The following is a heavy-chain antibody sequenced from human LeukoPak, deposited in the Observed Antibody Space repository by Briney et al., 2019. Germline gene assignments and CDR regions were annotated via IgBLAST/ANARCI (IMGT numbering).Heavy chain of an antibody. V-gene: IGHV4-59*12. J-gene: IGHJ4*02. Sequence: ESSETLSLTCTVSGGSISSYYWSWIRQPPGKGLEWIGYIYYSGSTNYNPSLKSRVTMSVDTSKNQFSLKLNSVTAADTAIYYCGREKSVTGSPYYFDHWGQGILVTVSS. D-gene: IGHD3-9*01. CDR2: IYYSGST. CDR3: GREKSVTGSPYYFDH. CDR1: GGSISSYY.